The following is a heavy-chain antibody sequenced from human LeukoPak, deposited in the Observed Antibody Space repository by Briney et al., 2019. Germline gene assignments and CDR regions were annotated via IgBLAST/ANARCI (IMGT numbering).Heavy chain of an antibody. CDR1: GFAFSTYA. CDR3: AKNYYGSRSYYLYFDY. V-gene: IGHV3-23*01. D-gene: IGHD3-10*01. J-gene: IGHJ4*02. CDR2: IGGSGDST. Sequence: PGGSLRLSCVASGFAFSTYAISWVRRAPGKGLEWVSVIGGSGDSTYYADSVKGRFTISRDNSKNTLYLQMNSLRAEDTAVYYCAKNYYGSRSYYLYFDYWGQGTLVTVSS.